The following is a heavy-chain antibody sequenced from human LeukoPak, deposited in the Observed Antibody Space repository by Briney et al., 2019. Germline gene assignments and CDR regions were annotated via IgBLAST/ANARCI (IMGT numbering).Heavy chain of an antibody. CDR2: ISSGSSNI. D-gene: IGHD3-9*01. Sequence: GGSLRLSCAASGFTFSSYTMNWVRKAPGKGLEWVSSISSGSSNIYYADSVKGRFTISRDNAKNSLYLQMNSLGAEDTAVYYCARGTGYFDFWGQGTLVTVSS. V-gene: IGHV3-21*01. J-gene: IGHJ4*02. CDR3: ARGTGYFDF. CDR1: GFTFSSYT.